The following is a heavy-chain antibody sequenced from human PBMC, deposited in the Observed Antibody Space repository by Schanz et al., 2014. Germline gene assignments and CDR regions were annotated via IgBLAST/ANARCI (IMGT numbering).Heavy chain of an antibody. CDR2: IWYDENNK. D-gene: IGHD3-9*01. Sequence: ADLVESGGGLIQRGESLRLSCSASGFSFSSYSMNWVRQAPGKGLEWVAVIWYDENNKYYADSVKGRFTMSRDNSKNTLYLQMNSLRAEDTAVYYCAKQIHYDILTVTRNWGQGTLVTVSS. V-gene: IGHV3-33*08. CDR3: AKQIHYDILTVTRN. J-gene: IGHJ4*02. CDR1: GFSFSSYS.